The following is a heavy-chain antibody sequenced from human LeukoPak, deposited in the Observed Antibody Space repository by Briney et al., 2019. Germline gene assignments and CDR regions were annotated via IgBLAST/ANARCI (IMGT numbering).Heavy chain of an antibody. CDR2: MNPYSGNA. J-gene: IGHJ4*02. D-gene: IGHD4-11*01. Sequence: ASVKVSCKASGYTFTSYDINWVRQATGQGLEWMGWMNPYSGNAGYSQKFQGRVTMTRDTSVNTAYMEVSSLRSEDTAVYYCARAWMTTHALNYWGKGTLVTVSS. CDR3: ARAWMTTHALNY. CDR1: GYTFTSYD. V-gene: IGHV1-8*01.